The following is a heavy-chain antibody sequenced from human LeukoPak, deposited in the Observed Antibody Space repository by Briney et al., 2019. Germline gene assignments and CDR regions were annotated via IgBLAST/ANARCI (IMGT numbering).Heavy chain of an antibody. J-gene: IGHJ6*02. D-gene: IGHD6-13*01. Sequence: PGRSLRLSCAASGFTFSSYGMHWVRQAPGKGLEWVAVIWSDGSSKHYADSVKGRFTISRDNSKNTLYLQMNSLRAEDTAVYYCARGQPPSYYDMDVWGQGTTVTVCS. CDR1: GFTFSSYG. CDR2: IWSDGSSK. V-gene: IGHV3-33*08. CDR3: ARGQPPSYYDMDV.